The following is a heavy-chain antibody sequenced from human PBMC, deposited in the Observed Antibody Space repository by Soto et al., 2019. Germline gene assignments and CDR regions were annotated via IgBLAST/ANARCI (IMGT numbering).Heavy chain of an antibody. CDR2: IVVASGNT. CDR3: AALPLGYCSGGRCYS. CDR1: GFTFTSSA. D-gene: IGHD2-15*01. Sequence: ASVKVSCKASGFTFTSSAMQWVRQARGQRLEWIGWIVVASGNTNYAQKFQERVTITRDMSTSTAYMELSSLRSEDTAVYYCAALPLGYCSGGRCYSWGQGTLVTVSS. J-gene: IGHJ4*02. V-gene: IGHV1-58*02.